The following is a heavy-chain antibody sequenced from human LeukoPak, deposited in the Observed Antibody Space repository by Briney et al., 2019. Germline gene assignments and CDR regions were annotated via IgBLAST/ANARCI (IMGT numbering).Heavy chain of an antibody. D-gene: IGHD6-19*01. CDR3: ARIRLTVAGGVFNY. J-gene: IGHJ4*02. CDR1: GGSISSSNYY. CDR2: IYYSGST. Sequence: SETLSLTCTVSGGSISSSNYYWGWIRQPPGKGLEWIGSIYYSGSTYSNPSLNHRITMSVDTSKYQFPLKLRFVTAADTAVYFCARIRLTVAGGVFNYWGQGTLVTVSS. V-gene: IGHV4-39*01.